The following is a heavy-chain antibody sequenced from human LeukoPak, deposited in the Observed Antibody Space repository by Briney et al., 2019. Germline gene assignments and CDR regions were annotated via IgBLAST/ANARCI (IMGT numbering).Heavy chain of an antibody. D-gene: IGHD6-19*01. Sequence: ASVTVSCKASGYTSTGYYMHWVRQAPGQGLEWMGWINPNSGGTNYAQKFQGRVTMTRDTSISTAYMELSRLRSDDTAVYYCARIPLSSGWSRFDYWGQGTLVTVSS. CDR1: GYTSTGYY. CDR3: ARIPLSSGWSRFDY. J-gene: IGHJ4*02. V-gene: IGHV1-2*02. CDR2: INPNSGGT.